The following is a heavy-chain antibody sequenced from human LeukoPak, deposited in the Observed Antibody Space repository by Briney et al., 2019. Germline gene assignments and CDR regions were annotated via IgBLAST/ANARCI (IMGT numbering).Heavy chain of an antibody. CDR3: ARGYYDILTGYYFEYFQH. Sequence: WWSLRLSCAASGFTFNSDSMNWVRQAPGKGLEWVSSISSSSSYIYYADSVKGRFTISRDNAKNSLYLQMNSLRAEDTAVYYCARGYYDILTGYYFEYFQHWGQGTLVTVSS. D-gene: IGHD3-9*01. V-gene: IGHV3-21*01. CDR2: ISSSSSYI. J-gene: IGHJ1*01. CDR1: GFTFNSDS.